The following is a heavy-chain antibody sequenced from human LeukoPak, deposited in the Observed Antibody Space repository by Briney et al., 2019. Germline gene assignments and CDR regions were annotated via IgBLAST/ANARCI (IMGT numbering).Heavy chain of an antibody. CDR3: ARGADSGYDFLSWFDP. CDR1: GYTFTSYG. V-gene: IGHV1-18*01. J-gene: IGHJ5*02. D-gene: IGHD5-12*01. Sequence: GASVKVSCKASGYTFTSYGISWVRQAPGQGLEWMGWISAYNGNTNYAQKLQGRVTMTTDTSTSTAYMELRSLRSDDTAVYYCARGADSGYDFLSWFDPWGQGTLVPASS. CDR2: ISAYNGNT.